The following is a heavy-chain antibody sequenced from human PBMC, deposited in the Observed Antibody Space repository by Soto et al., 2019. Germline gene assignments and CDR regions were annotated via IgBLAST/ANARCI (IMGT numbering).Heavy chain of an antibody. D-gene: IGHD3-16*01. J-gene: IGHJ6*02. CDR3: ARGFTTGLGGYYYGMDV. Sequence: SETLSLTCAVYGGSFSGYYWSWIRQPPGKGLEWIGEINHSGGTNYNPSLKSRVTISVDTSKNQFSLKLSSVTAADTAVYYCARGFTTGLGGYYYGMDVWGQGTTVTVSS. V-gene: IGHV4-34*01. CDR1: GGSFSGYY. CDR2: INHSGGT.